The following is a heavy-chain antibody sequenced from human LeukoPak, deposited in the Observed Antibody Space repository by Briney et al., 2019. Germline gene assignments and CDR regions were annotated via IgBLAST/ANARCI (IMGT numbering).Heavy chain of an antibody. D-gene: IGHD2-8*02. CDR3: ARTHTTGLTDI. CDR2: IYIRGGT. CDR1: GDSVNNYY. J-gene: IGHJ4*02. V-gene: IGHV4-4*09. Sequence: PSETLSLTCAVSGDSVNNYYWTWIRQPPGKGLEWIGYIYIRGGTNYNPSLRSRVAISLDTSKNQFSLKLTSVTAADTAVYYCARTHTTGLTDIWGQGTLVTVSS.